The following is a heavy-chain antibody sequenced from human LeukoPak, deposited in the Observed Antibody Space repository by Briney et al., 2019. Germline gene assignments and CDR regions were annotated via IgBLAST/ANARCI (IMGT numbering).Heavy chain of an antibody. CDR1: GFTFSSYW. V-gene: IGHV3-7*01. D-gene: IGHD2-21*02. CDR2: INPDGRDT. J-gene: IGHJ1*01. Sequence: GGSLRLSCAASGFTFSSYWMNWARQAPGKGLEWVAHINPDGRDTYYVDSVKGRFTISRDNAQNSMYLQMNGLRVEDTAVYYCTSWGDTTAEYFQRWGQGTLVTVSS. CDR3: TSWGDTTAEYFQR.